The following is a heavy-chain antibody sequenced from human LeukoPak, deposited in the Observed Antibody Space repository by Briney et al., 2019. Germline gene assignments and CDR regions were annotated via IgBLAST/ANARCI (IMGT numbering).Heavy chain of an antibody. D-gene: IGHD2-2*01. J-gene: IGHJ6*02. CDR1: GFTFSTYT. CDR2: ISYDGSNK. CDR3: AKGGYCSSTSCFSYYYYGMDV. Sequence: PGGSLRLSCAASGFTFSTYTMNWVRQAPGKGLEWVAVISYDGSNKYYADSVKGRFTISRDNSKNTLYLQMNSLRAEDTAVYYCAKGGYCSSTSCFSYYYYGMDVWGQGTTVTVSS. V-gene: IGHV3-30*18.